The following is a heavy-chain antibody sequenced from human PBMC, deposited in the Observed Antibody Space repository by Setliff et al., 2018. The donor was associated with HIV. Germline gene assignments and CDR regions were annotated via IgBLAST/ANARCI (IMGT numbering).Heavy chain of an antibody. V-gene: IGHV1-3*01. CDR3: ARVSGLSGELLYFDY. Sequence: ASVKVSCKASGHTFTKLILHWVRQAPGQRLEWMGWINAGSGNTKFSRKFQGRVTMTSDTLAATVFMELSSLRSEDTAVYYCARVSGLSGELLYFDYWGLGTLVTVSS. J-gene: IGHJ4*02. CDR1: GHTFTKLI. CDR2: INAGSGNT. D-gene: IGHD1-26*01.